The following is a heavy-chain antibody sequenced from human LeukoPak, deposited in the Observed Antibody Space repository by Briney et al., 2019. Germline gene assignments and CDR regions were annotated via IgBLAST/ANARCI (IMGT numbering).Heavy chain of an antibody. V-gene: IGHV3-48*03. J-gene: IGHJ3*02. CDR1: GFTLSTYE. D-gene: IGHD2-15*01. Sequence: GGSLRLSCAASGFTLSTYEMTRVRQAPGKGLEWVSFITSSGSPTFYADSVKGRFSISRDTAKNSLYLQMNNLRGEDTAVYYCARDISSSTRAFDIWGQGTMVTVS. CDR2: ITSSGSPT. CDR3: ARDISSSTRAFDI.